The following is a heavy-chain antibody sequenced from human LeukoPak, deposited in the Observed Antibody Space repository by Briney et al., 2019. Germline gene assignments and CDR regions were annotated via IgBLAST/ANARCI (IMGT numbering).Heavy chain of an antibody. CDR2: IYYSGST. CDR3: ARDFSVAARPDYYYGMDV. CDR1: GGSISSYY. Sequence: SETLSLTCTVSGGSISSYYWSWIRQPPGKGLEWIGYIYYSGSTNYNPSLKSRVTISVDTSKNQFSLKLSSVTAADTAVYYCARDFSVAARPDYYYGMDVWGQGTTVTVSS. D-gene: IGHD6-6*01. V-gene: IGHV4-59*01. J-gene: IGHJ6*02.